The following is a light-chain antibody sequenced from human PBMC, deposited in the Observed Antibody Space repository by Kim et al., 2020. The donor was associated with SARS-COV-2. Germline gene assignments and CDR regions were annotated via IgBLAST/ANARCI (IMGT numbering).Light chain of an antibody. J-gene: IGKJ2*01. CDR2: GAS. V-gene: IGKV3-20*01. CDR1: QSVSNTY. CDR3: QQYYISPFT. Sequence: FSPGETATLSCRASQSVSNTYLAWYRQRPGQAPRLLIYGASNRATGIPDRFSGSGSGTDFTLTISRLEPEDFAVYYCQQYYISPFTFGQGTKLEI.